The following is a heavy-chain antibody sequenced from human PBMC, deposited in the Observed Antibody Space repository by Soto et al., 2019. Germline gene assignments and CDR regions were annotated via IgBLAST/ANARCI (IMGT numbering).Heavy chain of an antibody. D-gene: IGHD3-10*01. Sequence: ASVKVSCKASGGTFSSYAISWVRQAPGQGLEWMGGIIPIFGTANYAQKFQGRVTITADESTSTAYMELSSLRSEDTAVYYCATLNGITMHFDYWGQGTLVTVSS. V-gene: IGHV1-69*13. CDR1: GGTFSSYA. CDR3: ATLNGITMHFDY. J-gene: IGHJ4*02. CDR2: IIPIFGTA.